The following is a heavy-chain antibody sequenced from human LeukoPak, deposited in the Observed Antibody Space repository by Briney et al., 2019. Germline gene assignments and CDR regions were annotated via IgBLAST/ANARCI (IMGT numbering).Heavy chain of an antibody. CDR2: MNPNSGNT. Sequence: ASVKVSCKASGYTFTSYDINWVRQATGQGLERMGWMNPNSGNTGYAQKFQGRVTMTRNTSISTAYMELSSLRSEETALYYCARKRGYCSSTSCYKGAFDIWGQGTMVTVSS. CDR3: ARKRGYCSSTSCYKGAFDI. D-gene: IGHD2-2*02. CDR1: GYTFTSYD. J-gene: IGHJ3*02. V-gene: IGHV1-8*01.